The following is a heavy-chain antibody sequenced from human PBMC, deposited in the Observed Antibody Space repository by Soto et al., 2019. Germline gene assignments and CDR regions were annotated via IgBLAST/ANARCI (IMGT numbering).Heavy chain of an antibody. V-gene: IGHV4-34*01. J-gene: IGHJ4*02. D-gene: IGHD2-2*01. CDR1: GGSFSGYY. Sequence: SETLSLTCAVYGGSFSGYYWSWIRQPPGKGLEWIGYINHSGSTNYNPSLKSRVTISVDTSKNQFSLKLSSVTAADTAVYYCARQYCSSTRCYQYFDYWGQGTLVTVSS. CDR2: INHSGST. CDR3: ARQYCSSTRCYQYFDY.